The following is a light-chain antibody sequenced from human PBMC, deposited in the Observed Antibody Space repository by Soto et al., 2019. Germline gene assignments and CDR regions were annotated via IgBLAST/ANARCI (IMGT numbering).Light chain of an antibody. J-gene: IGKJ1*01. CDR3: QQYYSTPRT. CDR1: QSILYSSNNKNY. CDR2: WAS. Sequence: DIVRTQSPDSLAVSLGERATIKCKSSQSILYSSNNKNYLAWYQQKPGQPPKLLIYWASTRESGVPDRFSGSGSGTDFTLTISSLQAEDVAVYYCQQYYSTPRTFGQGTKVDIK. V-gene: IGKV4-1*01.